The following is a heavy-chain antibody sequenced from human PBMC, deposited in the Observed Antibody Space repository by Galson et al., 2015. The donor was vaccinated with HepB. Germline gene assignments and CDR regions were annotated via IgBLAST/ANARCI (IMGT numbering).Heavy chain of an antibody. CDR3: ARDSSSRGKNDYGDPGVY. V-gene: IGHV3-7*01. Sequence: SLRLSCAASEFTFSSYWMNWFRQAPGKGLEWVANIKQDGSEKYYADSVKGRFTISRDNAKKSLYLQMNSLRVEDTAVYFCARDSSSRGKNDYGDPGVYWGQGTLVTVSS. CDR2: IKQDGSEK. CDR1: EFTFSSYW. D-gene: IGHD4-17*01. J-gene: IGHJ4*02.